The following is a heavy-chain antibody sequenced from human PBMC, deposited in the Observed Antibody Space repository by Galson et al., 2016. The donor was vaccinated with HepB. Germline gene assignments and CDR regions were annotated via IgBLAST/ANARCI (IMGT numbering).Heavy chain of an antibody. Sequence: SLRLSCAASGFSLSHYGMTWVRLAPGRGLEWISFISNTSPTTYYADSVRGRFTTSRDNAKNSLYLEMNSLRDEDTAVYFCVREYYGRLEQWGQGTLVTDSS. CDR2: ISNTSPTT. J-gene: IGHJ4*02. V-gene: IGHV3-48*02. CDR1: GFSLSHYG. CDR3: VREYYGRLEQ. D-gene: IGHD2-21*01.